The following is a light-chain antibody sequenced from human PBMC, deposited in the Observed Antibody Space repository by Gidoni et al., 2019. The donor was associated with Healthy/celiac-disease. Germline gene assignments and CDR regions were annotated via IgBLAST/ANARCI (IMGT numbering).Light chain of an antibody. CDR3: QSYDSRLSAVV. V-gene: IGLV1-40*01. J-gene: IGLJ2*01. CDR2: GNS. Sequence: QSVLPQPPSVSGAPWQRVTISCTGRSSNIGAVYDIHWYQQLPGTAPKLLIYGNSNRTSGVPDRFAGAKSGTSASRAITGRQAEDEADYYCQSYDSRLSAVVFGGGTKLTVL. CDR1: SSNIGAVYD.